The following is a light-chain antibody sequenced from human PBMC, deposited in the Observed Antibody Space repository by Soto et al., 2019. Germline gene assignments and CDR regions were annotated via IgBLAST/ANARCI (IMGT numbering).Light chain of an antibody. Sequence: QSALTQPASVSGSPGQSITISCTGTSSDVGGYNYVSWYQQRPGKAPKFMIYEVTNRPSGVSNRFSGSKSGNTASLTISGLQAEDEADYYCASYTSRGTRVFGTGTKADRP. J-gene: IGLJ1*01. CDR1: SSDVGGYNY. CDR3: ASYTSRGTRV. V-gene: IGLV2-14*01. CDR2: EVT.